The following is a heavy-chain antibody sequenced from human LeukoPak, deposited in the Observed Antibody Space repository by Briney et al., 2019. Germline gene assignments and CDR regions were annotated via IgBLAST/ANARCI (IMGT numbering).Heavy chain of an antibody. CDR1: GYTFTSYA. CDR3: ARGPNIYDSGSSKKIYWFDP. V-gene: IGHV1-3*01. J-gene: IGHJ5*02. CDR2: INAANGNT. Sequence: ASVKVSCKASGYTFTSYAMHWVRQAPGQRLEWMGWINAANGNTKYSQKFQGRVTITRDTSASTAYMELSSLRSEDTAVYYCARGPNIYDSGSSKKIYWFDPWGQGALVTVSS. D-gene: IGHD3-10*01.